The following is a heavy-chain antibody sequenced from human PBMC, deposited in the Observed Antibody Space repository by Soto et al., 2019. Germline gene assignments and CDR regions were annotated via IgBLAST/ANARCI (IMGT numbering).Heavy chain of an antibody. CDR1: GFTFSSYA. CDR2: ISYDGSNK. Sequence: QVQLVESGGGVVQPGRSLRLSCAASGFTFSSYAMHWVRQAPGKGLEWVAVISYDGSNKYYADSVKGRFTISRDNSKNTLYLLMNSLRAEDTAVYYCARGGAMVNQYYFDYWGQGTLVTVSS. D-gene: IGHD5-18*01. V-gene: IGHV3-30-3*01. CDR3: ARGGAMVNQYYFDY. J-gene: IGHJ4*02.